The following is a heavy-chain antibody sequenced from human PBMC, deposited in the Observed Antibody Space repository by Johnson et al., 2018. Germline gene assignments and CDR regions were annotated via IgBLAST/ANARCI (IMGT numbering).Heavy chain of an antibody. J-gene: IGHJ3*02. D-gene: IGHD1-26*01. Sequence: VQLVESGGGLVQPGGSLRLSCAASGFTFSSYAMHWVRQAPGKGLEYVSAISSNGGSTYYANSVKGRFTISRDNSNNTLYLQMGSLRAEDMAVYYCARVIVGATNACDIWGQGTMVTVSS. V-gene: IGHV3-64*01. CDR2: ISSNGGST. CDR3: ARVIVGATNACDI. CDR1: GFTFSSYA.